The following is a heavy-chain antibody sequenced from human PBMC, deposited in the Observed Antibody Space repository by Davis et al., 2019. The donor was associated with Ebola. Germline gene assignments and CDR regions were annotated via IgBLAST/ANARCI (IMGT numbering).Heavy chain of an antibody. CDR2: IYYSGST. CDR3: ARGYGSSSVY. CDR1: GGSISGYY. V-gene: IGHV4-59*01. Sequence: MPSETLSLTCTVSGGSISGYYWTWIRQPPGKGLEWIAYIYYSGSTDYNPSLKSRVTVSVDTSQNQFSLKLSSVTAADTAVYYCARGYGSSSVYWGQGTLVTVSS. J-gene: IGHJ4*02. D-gene: IGHD6-6*01.